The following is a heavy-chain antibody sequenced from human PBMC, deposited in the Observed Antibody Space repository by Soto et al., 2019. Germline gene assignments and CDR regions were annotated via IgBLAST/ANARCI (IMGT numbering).Heavy chain of an antibody. CDR3: ARYYCSNSCFQLEH. V-gene: IGHV4-4*08. J-gene: IGHJ4*02. Sequence: SETLSLTCTVAGDSIGNHFWSWIRQPPGRGLEWIGFIHSSGRANSNPSLKSRVSISLDTSKNQFSLNLASVTATDTAVYYCARYYCSNSCFQLEHRGQRILVTVSS. CDR2: IHSSGRA. D-gene: IGHD2-8*01. CDR1: GDSIGNHF.